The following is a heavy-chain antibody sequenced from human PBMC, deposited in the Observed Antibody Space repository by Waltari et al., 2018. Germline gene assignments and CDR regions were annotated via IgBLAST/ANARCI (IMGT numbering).Heavy chain of an antibody. V-gene: IGHV1-69*15. CDR2: IIPIFGTA. Sequence: QVQLVQSGAEVKKPGSSVKVSCKASGGTFSSYAISWVRQAPGQGLEWMGRIIPIFGTANYAQKFQGRVTITADESTSTAYMELSSLRAEDTAEYYCTIAARPYYYYYYGMDVWGQGTTVTVSS. J-gene: IGHJ6*02. D-gene: IGHD6-6*01. CDR3: TIAARPYYYYYYGMDV. CDR1: GGTFSSYA.